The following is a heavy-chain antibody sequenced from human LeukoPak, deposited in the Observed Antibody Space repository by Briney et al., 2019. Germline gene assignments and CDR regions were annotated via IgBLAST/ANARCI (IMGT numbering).Heavy chain of an antibody. Sequence: GGSLRLSCAASGFTFSDYSMQWLRQAPGKGLEWVSYISSSGSTIYYADSVKGRFTISRDNAKNSLYLQMNSLRAEDTAVYYCAELGITMIGGVWGKGTTVTISS. V-gene: IGHV3-11*04. CDR2: ISSSGSTI. J-gene: IGHJ6*04. CDR3: AELGITMIGGV. D-gene: IGHD3-10*02. CDR1: GFTFSDYS.